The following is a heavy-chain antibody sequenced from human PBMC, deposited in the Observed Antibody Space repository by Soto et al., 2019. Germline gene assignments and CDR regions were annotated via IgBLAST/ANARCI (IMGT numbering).Heavy chain of an antibody. CDR3: AKDRSGGYDLAGDAFDI. J-gene: IGHJ3*02. D-gene: IGHD5-12*01. CDR1: GFTFSSYA. CDR2: ISGSGGST. Sequence: GGSLRLSCAASGFTFSSYAMSWVRQAPGKGLEWVSAISGSGGSTYYADSVKGRFTISRDNSKNTLYLQMNSLRAEDTAVYYCAKDRSGGYDLAGDAFDIWGQGTMVTVSS. V-gene: IGHV3-23*01.